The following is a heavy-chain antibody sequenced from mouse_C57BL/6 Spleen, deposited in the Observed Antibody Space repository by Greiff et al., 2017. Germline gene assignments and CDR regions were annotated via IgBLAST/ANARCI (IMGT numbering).Heavy chain of an antibody. J-gene: IGHJ3*01. D-gene: IGHD1-1*01. CDR3: ATHYYGSSYDWFAY. CDR2: IHPNSGST. Sequence: QVQLQQPGAELVKPGASVKLSCKASGYTFTSYWMHWVKQRPGQGLEWIGMIHPNSGSTNYNEKFKSKATLTVDKSSSTAYMQLSSLTSEDSAVXYCATHYYGSSYDWFAYWGQGTLVTVSA. V-gene: IGHV1-64*01. CDR1: GYTFTSYW.